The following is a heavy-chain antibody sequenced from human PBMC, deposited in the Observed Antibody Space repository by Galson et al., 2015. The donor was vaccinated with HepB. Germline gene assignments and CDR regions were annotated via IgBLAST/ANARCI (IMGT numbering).Heavy chain of an antibody. CDR2: INAGNGNT. D-gene: IGHD6-19*01. V-gene: IGHV1-3*01. CDR1: GCTFTSYA. Sequence: SVKVSCKASGCTFTSYAMHWVRQAPGQRLEWMGWINAGNGNTKYSQKFQGRVTITRDTSASTAYMELSSLRSEDTAVYYCARGLKPSTKDSSGWYRGGGGGCWGQGTLVTVPS. CDR3: ARGLKPSTKDSSGWYRGGGGGC. J-gene: IGHJ4*02.